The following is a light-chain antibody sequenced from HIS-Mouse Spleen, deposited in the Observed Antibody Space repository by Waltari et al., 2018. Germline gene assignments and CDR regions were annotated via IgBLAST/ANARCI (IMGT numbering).Light chain of an antibody. CDR1: SSDVGSYNL. J-gene: IGLJ3*02. CDR2: EGS. Sequence: QSALTQPASVSGSPGQSITISCTGTSSDVGSYNLVSWYQQHPGKAPKLMIYEGSTRPSGVSNRFSGSKSGNTASLTISGLQADDEADYYCCSYAGSSTYWVFGGGTKLTVL. CDR3: CSYAGSSTYWV. V-gene: IGLV2-23*01.